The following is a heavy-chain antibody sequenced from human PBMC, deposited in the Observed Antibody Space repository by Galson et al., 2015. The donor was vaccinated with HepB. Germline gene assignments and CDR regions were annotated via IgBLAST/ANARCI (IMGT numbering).Heavy chain of an antibody. D-gene: IGHD6-19*01. J-gene: IGHJ4*02. V-gene: IGHV3-23*01. Sequence: SLRLSCAGSGFIFSNYALSWVRQAPGKGLQWVSGISGDTYGTYYADPVKGRFTISRDNSNSRLYLQMTSVTADDTATYYCAKGRGWYTGFDSWGQGALVTVSS. CDR1: GFIFSNYA. CDR3: AKGRGWYTGFDS. CDR2: ISGDTYGT.